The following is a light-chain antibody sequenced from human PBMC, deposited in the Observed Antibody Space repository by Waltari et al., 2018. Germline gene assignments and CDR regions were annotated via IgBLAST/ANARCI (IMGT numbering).Light chain of an antibody. J-gene: IGKJ1*01. Sequence: DVVMTQSPLTLPVTLGQLSSISCRSSQSLVHSDGSSYLSWFQQRPGQSPRRLIYQVSNRDSGVPDRFSGSGSGTDFTLKISRVEAEDVGVYYCMQGTHSGTFGQGTKVEIK. V-gene: IGKV2-30*02. CDR1: QSLVHSDGSSY. CDR2: QVS. CDR3: MQGTHSGT.